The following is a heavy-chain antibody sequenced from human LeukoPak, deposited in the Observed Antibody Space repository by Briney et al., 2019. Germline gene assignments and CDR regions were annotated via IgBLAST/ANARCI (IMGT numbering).Heavy chain of an antibody. CDR1: GGSISSSNW. V-gene: IGHV4-4*02. Sequence: SETLSLTCAVAGGSISSSNWWSWVRQPPGKGLEWIGEIYHSGSTNYNPSLKSRVTISVDKSKNQFSLKLSSVTAADTAVYYCARQASWGSTKCYPFDYWGQGILVTVSS. J-gene: IGHJ4*02. CDR2: IYHSGST. CDR3: ARQASWGSTKCYPFDY. D-gene: IGHD2-2*01.